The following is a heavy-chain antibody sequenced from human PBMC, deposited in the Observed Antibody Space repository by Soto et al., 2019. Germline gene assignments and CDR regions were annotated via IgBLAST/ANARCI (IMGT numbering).Heavy chain of an antibody. CDR2: IYWDDDK. J-gene: IGHJ6*02. V-gene: IGHV2-5*02. D-gene: IGHD2-21*02. Sequence: QITLKESGPTLVKPTQTLTLTCSFSGFSLSTTGVGVGWIRQPPGKALEWLALIYWDDDKRYNPSLNSRLTITKDTSKTQVVLAMTYMDPVDTATYYCVQSRCGGDCLQSYSSHSYYGLDVWGQGTTVTVSS. CDR3: VQSRCGGDCLQSYSSHSYYGLDV. CDR1: GFSLSTTGVG.